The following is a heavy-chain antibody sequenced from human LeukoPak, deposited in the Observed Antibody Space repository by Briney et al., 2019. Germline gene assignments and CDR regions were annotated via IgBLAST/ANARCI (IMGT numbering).Heavy chain of an antibody. CDR2: ISGSGGST. V-gene: IGHV3-23*01. J-gene: IGHJ4*02. Sequence: GGSLRLSCAASGFTFSSYAMSWVRQAPGKGLEWVSAISGSGGSTYYADSVKGRFTISRDNSKNTLFLQMDSLRAEDTAVYYCARGPLVRGVIGVLDYWGQGTLVTVSS. D-gene: IGHD3-10*01. CDR3: ARGPLVRGVIGVLDY. CDR1: GFTFSSYA.